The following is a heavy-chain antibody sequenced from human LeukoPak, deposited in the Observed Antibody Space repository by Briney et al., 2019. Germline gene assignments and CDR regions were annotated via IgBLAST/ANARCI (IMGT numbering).Heavy chain of an antibody. J-gene: IGHJ6*02. CDR2: ISGSGSDL. Sequence: TGGSLRLSCVACGFSFSDYYMSWIRQAPGRGLEWISYISGSGSDLYYADSVKGRFTISRDNANNSLYLQMNSLRAEDTAVYYCARSIGYYYTMDVWDQGTTVTVSS. V-gene: IGHV3-11*01. D-gene: IGHD3-22*01. CDR3: ARSIGYYYTMDV. CDR1: GFSFSDYY.